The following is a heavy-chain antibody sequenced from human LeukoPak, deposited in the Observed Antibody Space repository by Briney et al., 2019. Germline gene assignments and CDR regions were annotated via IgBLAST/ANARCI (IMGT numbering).Heavy chain of an antibody. CDR3: ASLEVGATYSYAFDI. CDR1: GGSISSYY. V-gene: IGHV4-59*01. Sequence: PSETLSLTCTVSGGSISSYYWSWIRQPPGKGLEWIGYIYYSGSTNYNPSLKSRVTISVDTSKNQFSLKLSSVTAADTAVYYCASLEVGATYSYAFDIWGQGTMVTVSS. CDR2: IYYSGST. D-gene: IGHD1-26*01. J-gene: IGHJ3*02.